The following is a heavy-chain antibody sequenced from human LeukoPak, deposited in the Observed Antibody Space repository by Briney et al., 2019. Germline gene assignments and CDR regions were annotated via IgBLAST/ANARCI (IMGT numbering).Heavy chain of an antibody. CDR3: ARTGAVSTAKGWTSWFDP. J-gene: IGHJ5*02. D-gene: IGHD6-19*01. CDR2: IYTSGST. V-gene: IGHV4-4*07. Sequence: PSETLSLTCTVSGGSISSYYWSWIRQPAGKGLERIGRIYTSGSTNYNPSLKSRVTMSVDTSKDQFSLKLSSVTAADTAVYYCARTGAVSTAKGWTSWFDPWGQGTLVTVSS. CDR1: GGSISSYY.